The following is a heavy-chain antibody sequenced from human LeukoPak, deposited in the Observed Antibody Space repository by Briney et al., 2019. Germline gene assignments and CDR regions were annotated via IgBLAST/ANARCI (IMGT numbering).Heavy chain of an antibody. J-gene: IGHJ3*02. V-gene: IGHV4-4*07. CDR2: IYTSGST. CDR3: ARDRWELRALDAFDI. CDR1: GGSISSYY. Sequence: SETLSLTCTVSGGSISSYYWSWIRQPAGKGPEWIGRIYTSGSTKYNPSLKSRVTMSVDTPKNQFSLKLSSVTAADTAVYYCARDRWELRALDAFDIWGQGTMVTVSS. D-gene: IGHD1-26*01.